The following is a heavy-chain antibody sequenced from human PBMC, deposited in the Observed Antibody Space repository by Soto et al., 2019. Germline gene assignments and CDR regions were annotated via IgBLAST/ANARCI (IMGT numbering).Heavy chain of an antibody. CDR3: AKITYYYDSSGYSHRYFQH. CDR1: GVTFSSYT. V-gene: IGHV3-23*01. D-gene: IGHD3-22*01. J-gene: IGHJ1*01. Sequence: GGSLRLSCASSGVTFSSYTMNWVRQAPGKGLEWVSAISGSGGSTYYADSVKGRFTISRDNSKNTLYLQMNSLRAEDTAVYYCAKITYYYDSSGYSHRYFQHWGQGTLVTVSS. CDR2: ISGSGGST.